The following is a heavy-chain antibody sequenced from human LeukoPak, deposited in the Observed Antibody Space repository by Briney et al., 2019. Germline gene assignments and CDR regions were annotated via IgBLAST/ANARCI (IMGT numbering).Heavy chain of an antibody. V-gene: IGHV1-2*02. CDR1: GYTFTGYY. D-gene: IGHD2-21*02. Sequence: ASVKVSCKASGYTFTGYYMHWVRQAPGQGFEWMGWINPKSGGTNYALKFQGRVTMTRDTSTTTAYMELSRLGYDDTAVYYCARGGIVVVAAVPHIDFWGQGTLVSVSS. J-gene: IGHJ4*02. CDR3: ARGGIVVVAAVPHIDF. CDR2: INPKSGGT.